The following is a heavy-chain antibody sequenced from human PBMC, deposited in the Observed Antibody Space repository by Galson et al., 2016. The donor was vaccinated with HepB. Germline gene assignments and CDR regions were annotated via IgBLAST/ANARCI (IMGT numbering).Heavy chain of an antibody. V-gene: IGHV3-30*04. CDR2: ISEDGSEK. Sequence: SLRLSCAASGFTFTNHAMHWVRQAPGKGLEWVGVISEDGSEKYYGDFVQSRFTISTDNPRNTVFLQLNSLRAEDTAVYFVARDQDYWGQGTLVTVSS. CDR3: ARDQDY. J-gene: IGHJ4*02. CDR1: GFTFTNHA.